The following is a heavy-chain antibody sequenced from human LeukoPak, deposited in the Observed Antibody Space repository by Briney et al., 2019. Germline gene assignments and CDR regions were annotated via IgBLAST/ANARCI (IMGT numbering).Heavy chain of an antibody. CDR2: ISSSSSYI. V-gene: IGHV3-21*01. Sequence: GGSLRLSCAASGFTFSSYSTNWVRQAPGKGLEWVSSISSSSSYIYYADSVKGRFTISRDNSKNTLYLQMNSLRAEDTAVYYCAKGGSKYSGSYFGYWGQGTLVTVSS. J-gene: IGHJ4*02. CDR3: AKGGSKYSGSYFGY. CDR1: GFTFSSYS. D-gene: IGHD1-26*01.